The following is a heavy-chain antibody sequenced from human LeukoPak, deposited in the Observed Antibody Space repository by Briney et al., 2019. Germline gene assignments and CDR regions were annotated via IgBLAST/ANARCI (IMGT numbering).Heavy chain of an antibody. V-gene: IGHV3-23*01. CDR3: AKVGGPRDLSGYYYGY. Sequence: PGGSLRLSCAASGFTFSNSAMSWVRQAPGKGLEWVSGISGSGGNTYYADSVKGRFTISRDNSRNTLYLQMNSLRAEDTAVYYCAKVGGPRDLSGYYYGYWGQGTLVTVSS. CDR1: GFTFSNSA. CDR2: ISGSGGNT. J-gene: IGHJ4*02. D-gene: IGHD3-22*01.